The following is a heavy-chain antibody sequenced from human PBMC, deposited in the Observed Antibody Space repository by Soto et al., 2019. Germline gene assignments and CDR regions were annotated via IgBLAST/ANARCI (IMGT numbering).Heavy chain of an antibody. CDR2: INPSGGST. CDR1: GGTFSSYA. J-gene: IGHJ6*02. Sequence: ASVKVSCKASGGTFSSYAISWVRQAPGQGLEWMGIINPSGGSTSYAQKFQGRVTMTRDTSTSTVYMELSSLRSEDTAVYYCARQRITMVRGVPRGMDVWGQGTTVTVSS. V-gene: IGHV1-46*01. D-gene: IGHD3-10*01. CDR3: ARQRITMVRGVPRGMDV.